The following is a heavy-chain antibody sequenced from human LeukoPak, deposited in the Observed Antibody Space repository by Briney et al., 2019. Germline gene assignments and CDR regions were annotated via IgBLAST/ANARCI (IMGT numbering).Heavy chain of an antibody. D-gene: IGHD1-26*01. CDR3: ARLGGIVGATESDY. V-gene: IGHV1-2*02. Sequence: ASVKVSCKASGYTFTGYYMHWVRQAPGQGLEWMGWINPNSGGTNYAQKFQGRVTMTRDTSISTAYMELSRLRSDDTAVYCCARLGGIVGATESDYWGQGTLVTVSS. CDR1: GYTFTGYY. CDR2: INPNSGGT. J-gene: IGHJ4*02.